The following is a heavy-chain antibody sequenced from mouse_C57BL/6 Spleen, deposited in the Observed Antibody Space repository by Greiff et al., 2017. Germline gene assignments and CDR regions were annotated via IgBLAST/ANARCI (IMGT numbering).Heavy chain of an antibody. CDR3: GRNGYDGGFAY. Sequence: EVQLQQSGPELVKPGASVKISCKASGYTFTDYYMNWVKQSHGKSLEWIGDINPNNGGTSYNQKFKGKATLTVDKSSSTAYMELRSLTSEDAAVYYCGRNGYDGGFAYWGQGALVTVAA. CDR2: INPNNGGT. D-gene: IGHD2-2*01. J-gene: IGHJ3*01. CDR1: GYTFTDYY. V-gene: IGHV1-26*01.